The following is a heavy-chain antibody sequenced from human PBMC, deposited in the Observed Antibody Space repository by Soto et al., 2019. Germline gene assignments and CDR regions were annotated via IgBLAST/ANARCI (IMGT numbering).Heavy chain of an antibody. D-gene: IGHD3-3*01. Sequence: AASVKVSCKASGGTFSSYAISWVRQAPGQGLEWMGGIIPIFGTANYAQKFQGRVTITADESTSTAYMELSSLRSEDTAVYYCARGRITIFGVVRSQNAFDIWGQGTMVTVSS. J-gene: IGHJ3*02. CDR3: ARGRITIFGVVRSQNAFDI. V-gene: IGHV1-69*13. CDR1: GGTFSSYA. CDR2: IIPIFGTA.